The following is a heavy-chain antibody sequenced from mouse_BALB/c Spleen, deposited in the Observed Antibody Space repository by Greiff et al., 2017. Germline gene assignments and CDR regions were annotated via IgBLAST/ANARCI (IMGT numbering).Heavy chain of an antibody. V-gene: IGHV1-5*01. J-gene: IGHJ4*01. CDR3: TRAVNGYGCSMEY. CDR1: GYSFTSYW. Sequence: VQLQQSGTVLARPGASVKMSCKASGYSFTSYWMHWVKQRPGQGLEWIGAIYPGNSDTSYNQKFKGKAKLTAVTSASTAYMELSSLTNEDSAVYYCTRAVNGYGCSMEYWGQGTSVTVSS. D-gene: IGHD2-10*02. CDR2: IYPGNSDT.